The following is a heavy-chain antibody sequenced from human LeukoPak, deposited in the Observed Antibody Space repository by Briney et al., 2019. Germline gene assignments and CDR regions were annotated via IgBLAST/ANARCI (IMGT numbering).Heavy chain of an antibody. CDR3: ARDLRGSSSWYLYYYCGMDV. J-gene: IGHJ6*02. V-gene: IGHV1-2*02. D-gene: IGHD6-13*01. Sequence: ASVKVSCKASGYTFTGYYMHWVRQAPGQGLEWMGWINPNSGGTNYAQKFQGRVTMTRDTSISTAYMELSRLRSDDTAVYYCARDLRGSSSWYLYYYCGMDVWGQGTTVTVSS. CDR2: INPNSGGT. CDR1: GYTFTGYY.